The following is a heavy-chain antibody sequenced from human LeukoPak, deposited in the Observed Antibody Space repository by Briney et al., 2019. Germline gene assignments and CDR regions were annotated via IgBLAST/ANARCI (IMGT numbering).Heavy chain of an antibody. V-gene: IGHV3-23*01. J-gene: IGHJ4*02. CDR3: AKDRHIVVVTALDY. CDR2: ISGSGGST. Sequence: GGSLRLSCAASGFTFSSYAMSWVRQAPGKGLEWVSAISGSGGSTYYADSVKGRFTISRDNSNNALYLQMNSLRAEDTAVYYCAKDRHIVVVTALDYWGQGTLVTVSS. CDR1: GFTFSSYA. D-gene: IGHD2-21*02.